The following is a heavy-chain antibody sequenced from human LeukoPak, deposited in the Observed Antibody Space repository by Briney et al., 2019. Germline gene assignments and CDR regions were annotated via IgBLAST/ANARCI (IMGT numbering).Heavy chain of an antibody. CDR1: GFTFDDYA. J-gene: IGHJ6*03. CDR2: ISWNSGSI. CDR3: AREIRTTLYRYYYMDV. Sequence: GGSLRLSCAASGFTFDDYAMHWVRQAPGKGLEWVSGISWNSGSIGYADSVKGRFTISRDNAKNSLYLQMNSLRAEDTAVYHCAREIRTTLYRYYYMDVWGKGTTVTASS. V-gene: IGHV3-9*01. D-gene: IGHD4-11*01.